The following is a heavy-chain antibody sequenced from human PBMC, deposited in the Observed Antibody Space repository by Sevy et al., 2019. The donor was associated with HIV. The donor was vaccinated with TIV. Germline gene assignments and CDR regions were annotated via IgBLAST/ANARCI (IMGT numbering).Heavy chain of an antibody. Sequence: GGSLRLSCTASGFTFGDYGMNWVRQTPGEGLEWVGFIRSKCYGGTVEYAASVKGRFTISRDDYKSIAYLQMASLESEDTALYFCSRWNSDFWSGYSYFDYWGQGILVTVSS. CDR2: IRSKCYGGTV. CDR1: GFTFGDYG. D-gene: IGHD3-3*01. J-gene: IGHJ4*02. CDR3: SRWNSDFWSGYSYFDY. V-gene: IGHV3-49*04.